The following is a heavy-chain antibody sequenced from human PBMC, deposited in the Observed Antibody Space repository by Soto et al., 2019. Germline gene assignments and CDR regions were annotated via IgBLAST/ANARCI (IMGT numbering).Heavy chain of an antibody. D-gene: IGHD2-21*02. CDR3: AKDKLGVLTAMIDQ. Sequence: EVQLVESGGGLVQPGRSLRLSCAASGFTFDDYAMHWVRQAPGKGLEWLSGISSKSGHIGYADSVRGRFTISRDNAKNSLYLQMKSLRAEDTAFYYCAKDKLGVLTAMIDQWGQGTLVTVSS. CDR2: ISSKSGHI. J-gene: IGHJ4*02. CDR1: GFTFDDYA. V-gene: IGHV3-9*01.